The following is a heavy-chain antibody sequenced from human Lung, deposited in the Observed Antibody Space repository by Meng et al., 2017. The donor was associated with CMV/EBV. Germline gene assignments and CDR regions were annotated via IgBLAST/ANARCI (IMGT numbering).Heavy chain of an antibody. D-gene: IGHD2-15*01. CDR1: GFTFDDYA. J-gene: IGHJ5*02. Sequence: SLKISCAASGFTFDDYAMHWVRQAPGKGLEWVSGISWNSGSIGYADSVKGRFTISRDNAKNSLYLQMNSLRAEDTALYYCAKDQDRQGPNLFDPWGQGTLVSVSS. V-gene: IGHV3-9*01. CDR2: ISWNSGSI. CDR3: AKDQDRQGPNLFDP.